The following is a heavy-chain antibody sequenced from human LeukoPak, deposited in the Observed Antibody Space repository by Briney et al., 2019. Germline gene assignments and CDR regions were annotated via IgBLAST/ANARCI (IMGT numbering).Heavy chain of an antibody. J-gene: IGHJ4*02. CDR3: ARVSDDYVWGSYRFGEADY. D-gene: IGHD3-16*02. Sequence: GAPVKVSCKASGYTFTSYGISWVRQAPGQGLEWMGWISAYNGNTNYAQKLQGRVTMTTDTSTSTAYMELRSLRSDDTAVYYCARVSDDYVWGSYRFGEADYWGQGTLVTVSS. CDR1: GYTFTSYG. CDR2: ISAYNGNT. V-gene: IGHV1-18*01.